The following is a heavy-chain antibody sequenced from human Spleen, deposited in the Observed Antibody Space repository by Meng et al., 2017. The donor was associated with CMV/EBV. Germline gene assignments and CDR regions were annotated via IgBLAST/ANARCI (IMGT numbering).Heavy chain of an antibody. CDR2: ISNDGSNQ. Sequence: LTFKSYAIHWVRQAPGKGLEWVTVISNDGSNQYYADSVKGRFTISRDNSKNTLYLQMNSLRVEDTAVYYCARERPYYDFWSGYYFDYWGQGTLVTVSS. D-gene: IGHD3-3*01. J-gene: IGHJ4*02. V-gene: IGHV3-30-3*01. CDR3: ARERPYYDFWSGYYFDY. CDR1: LTFKSYA.